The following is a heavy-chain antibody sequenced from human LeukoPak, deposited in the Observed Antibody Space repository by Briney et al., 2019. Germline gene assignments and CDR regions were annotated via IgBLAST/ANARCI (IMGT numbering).Heavy chain of an antibody. Sequence: GGSLRLSCAASGFTVSSNYMTWVRQAPGKGLEWVSIIYRGGSTYYADSVKGRFTISRDNSNNTLCLQMNSLRAEDTAVYYRARGAGELNVWGSYRLGGFDYWGQGTLVTVSS. CDR2: IYRGGST. V-gene: IGHV3-53*01. J-gene: IGHJ4*02. D-gene: IGHD3-16*02. CDR3: ARGAGELNVWGSYRLGGFDY. CDR1: GFTVSSNY.